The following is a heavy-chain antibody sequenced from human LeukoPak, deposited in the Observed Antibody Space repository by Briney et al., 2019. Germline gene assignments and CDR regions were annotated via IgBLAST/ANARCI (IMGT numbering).Heavy chain of an antibody. CDR2: KRFHGNSQ. CDR1: GFTFRNHD. V-gene: IGHV3-30*02. J-gene: IGHJ4*02. D-gene: IGHD1-14*01. Sequence: GGSLRLSCAASGFTFRNHDIHWVRQAPGKGLEWMASKRFHGNSQYYADYVKGRFTISRDNSENTVSLQMNSLRAEDTALYLCAKDLLRNPDFDYWGQGTLVTVSS. CDR3: AKDLLRNPDFDY.